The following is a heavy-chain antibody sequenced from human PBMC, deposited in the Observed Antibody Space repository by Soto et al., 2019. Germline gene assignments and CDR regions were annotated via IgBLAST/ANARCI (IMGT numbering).Heavy chain of an antibody. Sequence: PSETLSLTCTVSGGSISSGGYYWSWIRQHPGKGLEWIGYIYYSGSTYYNPSLKSRVTISVDTSKNQFSLKLSSVTAADTAVYYCARVGYCSGGSCSYLYYFDYWGQGTLVTVSS. V-gene: IGHV4-31*03. CDR3: ARVGYCSGGSCSYLYYFDY. D-gene: IGHD2-15*01. CDR1: GGSISSGGYY. J-gene: IGHJ4*02. CDR2: IYYSGST.